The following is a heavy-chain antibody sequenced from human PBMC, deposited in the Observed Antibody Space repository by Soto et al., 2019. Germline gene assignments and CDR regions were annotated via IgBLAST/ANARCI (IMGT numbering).Heavy chain of an antibody. D-gene: IGHD1-26*01. CDR2: ITGSGNTI. CDR3: ARGGSYFDY. Sequence: EVQLVESGGGLVQPGGSLRLSCAASGFTISSYEMNWVRQAPGKGLEWVSYITGSGNTIYYADSVKGRFTISRDNAKNSMYLQMNSLRAEDTAVYYCARGGSYFDYWGQGTLVTVSS. J-gene: IGHJ4*02. V-gene: IGHV3-48*03. CDR1: GFTISSYE.